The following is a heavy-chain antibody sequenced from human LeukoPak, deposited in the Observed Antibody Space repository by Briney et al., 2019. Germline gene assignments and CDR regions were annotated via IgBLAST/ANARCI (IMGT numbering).Heavy chain of an antibody. J-gene: IGHJ4*02. Sequence: GESLKISCKGSGYSFTGYWIGWVRQMPGKGLEWMGIIYPGDSDSRYSPSFQGQVTISADKSTSTAYLQWSSLQASDTAMYYCARHSADSGSYSSFDYWGQGTLVSVS. CDR3: ARHSADSGSYSSFDY. V-gene: IGHV5-51*01. CDR1: GYSFTGYW. CDR2: IYPGDSDS. D-gene: IGHD1-26*01.